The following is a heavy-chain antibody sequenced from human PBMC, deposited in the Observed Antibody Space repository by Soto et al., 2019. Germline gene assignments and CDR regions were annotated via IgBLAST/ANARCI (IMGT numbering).Heavy chain of an antibody. Sequence: SETLSLTCTVSGGSISSSSYYWGWIRQPPGKGLEWIGSIYYSGSTYYNPSLKSRVTISVDTSKNQFSLKLSSVTAADTAVYYCARLVDTAKSNWFDPWGQGTLVTVSS. CDR1: GGSISSSSYY. V-gene: IGHV4-39*01. CDR3: ARLVDTAKSNWFDP. J-gene: IGHJ5*02. D-gene: IGHD5-18*01. CDR2: IYYSGST.